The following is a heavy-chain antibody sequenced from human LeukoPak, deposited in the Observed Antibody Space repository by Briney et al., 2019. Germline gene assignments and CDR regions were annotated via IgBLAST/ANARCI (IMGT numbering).Heavy chain of an antibody. V-gene: IGHV3-21*01. CDR3: GRIPYSSSSRYYFDY. Sequence: GGSLRLSCAASGFTFSSYSMNWVRQAPGKGLEGVSSISSSSSYIYYADSVKGRFTISRDNAKNSLYLQMNSLRAEDTAVYYCGRIPYSSSSRYYFDYWGQGTLVTVSS. D-gene: IGHD6-6*01. CDR2: ISSSSSYI. J-gene: IGHJ4*02. CDR1: GFTFSSYS.